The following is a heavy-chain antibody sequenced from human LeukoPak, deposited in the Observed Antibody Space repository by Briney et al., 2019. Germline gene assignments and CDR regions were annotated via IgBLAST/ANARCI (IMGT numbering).Heavy chain of an antibody. J-gene: IGHJ6*03. D-gene: IGHD6-13*01. CDR1: GGSISSGGYY. CDR3: ARGMAAVSLYYYYMDV. V-gene: IGHV4-31*03. CDR2: IYYSGST. Sequence: PSHTLSLTCTVSGGSISSGGYYWSWIRQHPGKGLEWIGYIYYSGSTYYNPSLKSRVTISVDTSKNQFSLKLSSVTAADTAVYYCARGMAAVSLYYYYMDVWGKGTTVTVSS.